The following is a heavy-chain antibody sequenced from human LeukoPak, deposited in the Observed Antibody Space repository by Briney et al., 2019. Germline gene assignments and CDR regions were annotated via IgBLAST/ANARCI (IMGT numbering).Heavy chain of an antibody. V-gene: IGHV1-69*13. CDR1: GYTFTTYG. CDR3: AVNQYYYDSSGYYPYYYYYMDV. J-gene: IGHJ6*03. CDR2: IIPIFGTA. Sequence: GASVKLSCKASGYTFTTYGISWVRQAPGQGLEWMGGIIPIFGTANYAQKFQGRVTITADESTSTAYMELSSLRAEDTAVYYCAVNQYYYDSSGYYPYYYYYMDVWGKGTTVTISS. D-gene: IGHD3-22*01.